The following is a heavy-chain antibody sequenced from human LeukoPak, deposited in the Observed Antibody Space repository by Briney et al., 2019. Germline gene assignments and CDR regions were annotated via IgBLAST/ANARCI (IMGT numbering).Heavy chain of an antibody. CDR3: VRRGMSGGRAFDI. V-gene: IGHV4-59*08. CDR2: IYYIGST. J-gene: IGHJ3*02. Sequence: SETLSLTCTVSGASLSSYYWSWSRQPPGKGLEWGGYIYYIGSTSYNPSLQSRVTISVDTSNNQFSLKLSSVTAADTAVYYCVRRGMSGGRAFDIWGQGTMVTVSS. D-gene: IGHD3-16*01. CDR1: GASLSSYY.